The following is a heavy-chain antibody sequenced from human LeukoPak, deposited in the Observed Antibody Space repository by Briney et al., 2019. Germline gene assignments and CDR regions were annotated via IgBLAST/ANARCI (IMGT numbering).Heavy chain of an antibody. CDR1: GASISTYY. D-gene: IGHD3-22*01. J-gene: IGHJ4*02. Sequence: SETLSLTCTVSGASISTYYWSWIRQPPGKGLEWIGYTYYSGSTNYNPSLESRVTISVDTSKNQLSMKLTSVTAADTAVYYCARENYDSSGSVDYWGQGTMVTVSS. V-gene: IGHV4-59*01. CDR3: ARENYDSSGSVDY. CDR2: TYYSGST.